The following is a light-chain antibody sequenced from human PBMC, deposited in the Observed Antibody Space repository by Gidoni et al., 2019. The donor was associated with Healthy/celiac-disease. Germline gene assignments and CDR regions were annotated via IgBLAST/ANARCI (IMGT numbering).Light chain of an antibody. CDR2: STN. CDR1: SGSVSTSYY. CDR3: VLYMGSGIWV. Sequence: QTVVTQEPSLSVSPGGTVTLTCGLRSGSVSTSYYPSWYLRTPGQAPRTLIYSTNTRSSGVPDLFSGSILGNKAALTITGAQADDESDYYCVLYMGSGIWVFGGGTKLTVL. J-gene: IGLJ3*02. V-gene: IGLV8-61*01.